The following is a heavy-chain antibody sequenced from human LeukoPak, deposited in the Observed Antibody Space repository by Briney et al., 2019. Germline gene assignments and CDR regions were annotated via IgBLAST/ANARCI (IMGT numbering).Heavy chain of an antibody. CDR2: ISAYNGNT. CDR3: ARDQEAVSFSAPTDY. V-gene: IGHV1-18*01. D-gene: IGHD1-26*01. J-gene: IGHJ4*02. Sequence: ASVKVSCKASGYTFTSYGISWVRQAPGQGLEWMGWISAYNGNTNYAQKLQGRVTMTTDTSTSTAYMELRSLGSDDTAVYYCARDQEAVSFSAPTDYWGQGTLVTVSS. CDR1: GYTFTSYG.